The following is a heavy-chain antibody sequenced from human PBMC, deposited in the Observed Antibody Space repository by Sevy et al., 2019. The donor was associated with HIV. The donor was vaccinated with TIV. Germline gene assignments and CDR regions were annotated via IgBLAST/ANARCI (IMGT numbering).Heavy chain of an antibody. CDR3: TLTTAADYYGSGSTSVGWY. Sequence: GGSLRLSCAASGFTFSGSAMHWVRQASGKGLEWVGRIRSKANSYATAYAASVKGGFTISRDDSKNTAYLQMNSLKTEDTTVYYCTLTTAADYYGSGSTSVGWYWGQGTLVTVSS. J-gene: IGHJ4*02. CDR1: GFTFSGSA. CDR2: IRSKANSYAT. D-gene: IGHD3-10*01. V-gene: IGHV3-73*01.